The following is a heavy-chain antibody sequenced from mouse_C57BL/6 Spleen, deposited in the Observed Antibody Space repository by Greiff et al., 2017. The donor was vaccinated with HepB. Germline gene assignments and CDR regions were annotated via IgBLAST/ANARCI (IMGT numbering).Heavy chain of an antibody. CDR2: IDPETGGT. V-gene: IGHV1-15*01. J-gene: IGHJ3*01. Sequence: QVQLQQSGAELVRPGASVTLSCKASGYTFTDYEMHWVKQTPVHGLEWIGAIDPETGGTAYNQKFKGKAILTADKSSSTAYMELRSLTSEDSAVYYCAGAYYSNYWFAYWGQGTLVTVSA. CDR1: GYTFTDYE. D-gene: IGHD2-5*01. CDR3: AGAYYSNYWFAY.